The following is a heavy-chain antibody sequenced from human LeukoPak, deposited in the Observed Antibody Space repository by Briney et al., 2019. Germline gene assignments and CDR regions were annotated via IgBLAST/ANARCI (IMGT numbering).Heavy chain of an antibody. J-gene: IGHJ4*02. CDR1: RFTFSTYG. V-gene: IGHV3-33*01. Sequence: PGGSLRLSCAASRFTFSTYGMHWVRQAPGRGLEWVAVIWYDGSNKYYANSVKGRLTISRDNSKNTLYLQMNSLRAEDAAVYYCARASPSTTSYWGQGTLVTVSS. CDR3: ARASPSTTSY. CDR2: IWYDGSNK. D-gene: IGHD2/OR15-2a*01.